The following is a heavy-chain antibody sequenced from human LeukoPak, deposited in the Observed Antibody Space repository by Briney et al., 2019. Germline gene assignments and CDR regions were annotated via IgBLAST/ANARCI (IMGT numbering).Heavy chain of an antibody. D-gene: IGHD1-26*01. Sequence: PSETLSLTCTVSGGSISSYYWSWIRQPAGKGLEWIGRIYTSGSTNYNPSLKSRVTMSVDTSKNQFSLKLSSVTAADTAVYYCVGGSYYGDAFDIWGQGTMVTVSS. CDR2: IYTSGST. V-gene: IGHV4-4*07. CDR3: VGGSYYGDAFDI. CDR1: GGSISSYY. J-gene: IGHJ3*02.